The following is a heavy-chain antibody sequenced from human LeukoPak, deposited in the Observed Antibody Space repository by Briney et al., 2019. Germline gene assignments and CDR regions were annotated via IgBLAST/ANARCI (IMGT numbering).Heavy chain of an antibody. CDR1: GYTFTSYG. Sequence: GASVKVSCKASGYTFTSYGISWVRQAPGQGLEWMGWISAYNGNTNYAQKLQGRVTMTTDTSTSTAYMELRSLRSDDTAVYYCARDFCPTSCRGYDAFDIWGQGTMVTVSS. V-gene: IGHV1-18*01. CDR3: ARDFCPTSCRGYDAFDI. D-gene: IGHD2-2*01. J-gene: IGHJ3*02. CDR2: ISAYNGNT.